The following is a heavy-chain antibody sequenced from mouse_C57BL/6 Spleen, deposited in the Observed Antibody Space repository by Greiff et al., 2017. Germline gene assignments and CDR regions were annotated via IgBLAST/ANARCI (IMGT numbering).Heavy chain of an antibody. J-gene: IGHJ4*01. CDR3: TGGITRYYYAMDY. CDR2: IRLKSDNYAT. D-gene: IGHD2-4*01. Sequence: VQLKESGGGLVQPGGSMKLSCVASGFTFSNYWMNWVRQSPEKGLEWVAQIRLKSDNYATQYAESVKGRFTISRDDSKSSVYLQMNNLRAEDTGIYYCTGGITRYYYAMDYWGQGTSVTVSS. V-gene: IGHV6-3*01. CDR1: GFTFSNYW.